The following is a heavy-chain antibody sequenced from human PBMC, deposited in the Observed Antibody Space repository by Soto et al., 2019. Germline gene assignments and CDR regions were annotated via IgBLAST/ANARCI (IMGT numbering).Heavy chain of an antibody. J-gene: IGHJ4*02. CDR3: ARHNAVAASSFDY. CDR1: GGSISSSSYY. CDR2: IYYTGST. Sequence: PSETLSLTCTVSGGSISSSSYYWGWIRQPPGKGLEWIGSIYYTGSTNYNPSLKSRVTISVDTSKNHFSLKLSSVTAADTAVYYCARHNAVAASSFDYWGQGTLVTVSS. D-gene: IGHD6-19*01. V-gene: IGHV4-39*01.